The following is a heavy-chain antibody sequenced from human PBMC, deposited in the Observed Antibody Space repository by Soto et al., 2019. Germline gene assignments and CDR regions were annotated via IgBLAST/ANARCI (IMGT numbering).Heavy chain of an antibody. J-gene: IGHJ4*02. CDR3: TTRMTAHFDY. V-gene: IGHV3-23*01. CDR1: GFTFSHYT. Sequence: PGGSLSLSCVASGFTFSHYTLNWVRRAPGKGLEWVSTISDRPTGHTHYAESVRGRFTISRDDSRDTVFLQMDSLRAEDTAVYYCTTRMTAHFDYWGQGVLVTVSS. D-gene: IGHD2-21*02. CDR2: ISDRPTGHT.